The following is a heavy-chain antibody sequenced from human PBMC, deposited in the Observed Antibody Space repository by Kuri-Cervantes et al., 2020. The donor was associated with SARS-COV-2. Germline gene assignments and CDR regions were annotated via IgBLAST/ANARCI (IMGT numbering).Heavy chain of an antibody. Sequence: LSLTCAASGFTFSSYSMNWVRQAPGKGLEWVSSISSSSSYIYYADSVKGRFTISRDNAKNSLYLQMNSLRAEDTAVYYCARESLPRWGYSRDPFDIWGQGTMVTVSS. D-gene: IGHD2-15*01. CDR2: ISSSSSYI. CDR1: GFTFSSYS. V-gene: IGHV3-21*01. CDR3: ARESLPRWGYSRDPFDI. J-gene: IGHJ3*02.